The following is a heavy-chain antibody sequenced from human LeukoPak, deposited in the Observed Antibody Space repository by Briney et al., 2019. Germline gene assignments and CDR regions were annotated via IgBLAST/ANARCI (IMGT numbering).Heavy chain of an antibody. CDR1: GFTFRRYG. CDR3: ATPAPHGSDPSLYYYYMDV. CDR2: ISGSGGST. Sequence: PGGSLRLSRAASGFTFRRYGMTWVRQAPGKGLEWVSSISGSGGSTYYADSVKGRFTISRDNSKNTLYLQMNSLRAEDTAVYYCATPAPHGSDPSLYYYYMDVWGKGTTVTISS. J-gene: IGHJ6*03. D-gene: IGHD3-10*01. V-gene: IGHV3-23*01.